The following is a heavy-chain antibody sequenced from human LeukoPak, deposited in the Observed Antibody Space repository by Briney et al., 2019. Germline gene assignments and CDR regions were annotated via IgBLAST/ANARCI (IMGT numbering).Heavy chain of an antibody. V-gene: IGHV1-46*01. CDR2: INPSGGST. CDR3: ARDRPPHYYGMDV. CDR1: GYTFTSYG. J-gene: IGHJ6*02. Sequence: ASVKVSCKASGYTFTSYGISWVRQAPGQGLEWMGIINPSGGSTSYAQKFQGRVTMTRDTSTSTVYMELSSLRSEDTAVYYCARDRPPHYYGMDVWGQGTTVTVSS.